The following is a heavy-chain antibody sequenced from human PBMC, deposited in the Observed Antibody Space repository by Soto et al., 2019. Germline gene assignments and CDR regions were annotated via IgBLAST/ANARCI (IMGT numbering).Heavy chain of an antibody. CDR2: ISDSSTTI. CDR3: ARHGSGVDSFDM. J-gene: IGHJ3*02. Sequence: EVQLVESGGGLVQPGGSLRLSCAASGFSFSSYSMNWVRQAPGKGLEWVSYISDSSTTIYYAESVKGRFTISRDNAKNSLYLQMNSLRDEDTAVYYCARHGSGVDSFDMWGQGTMVTVSS. CDR1: GFSFSSYS. V-gene: IGHV3-48*02. D-gene: IGHD1-26*01.